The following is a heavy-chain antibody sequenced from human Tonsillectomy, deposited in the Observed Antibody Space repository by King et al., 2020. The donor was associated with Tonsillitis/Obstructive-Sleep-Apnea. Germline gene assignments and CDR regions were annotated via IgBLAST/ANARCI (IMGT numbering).Heavy chain of an antibody. V-gene: IGHV3-30*18. CDR2: ISYDGSNK. CDR1: GFTFSNYG. J-gene: IGHJ4*02. D-gene: IGHD6-13*01. Sequence: VQLVESGGGVVQPGRSLRLSCAASGFTFSNYGMHWVRQAPGKGLEWVAVISYDGSNKYYVDSVKGRFTISRDNSKNTLYLQMNSLRAEDTAVYYCAKPYIATAGITAYYFAYWGQATLVTVSS. CDR3: AKPYIATAGITAYYFAY.